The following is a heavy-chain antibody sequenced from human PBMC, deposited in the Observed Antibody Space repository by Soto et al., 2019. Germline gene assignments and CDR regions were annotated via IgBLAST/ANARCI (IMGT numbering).Heavy chain of an antibody. J-gene: IGHJ3*02. CDR2: IWYDGSNK. CDR3: ARDGAQSDYGDLGHAFDI. CDR1: GFTFSSYG. V-gene: IGHV3-33*01. D-gene: IGHD4-17*01. Sequence: GGSLRLSCAASGFTFSSYGMHWVRQAPGKGLEWVAVIWYDGSNKYYADSVKGRFTISRDNSKNTLYLQMNSLRAEDTAVYYCARDGAQSDYGDLGHAFDIWGQGTMVTVSS.